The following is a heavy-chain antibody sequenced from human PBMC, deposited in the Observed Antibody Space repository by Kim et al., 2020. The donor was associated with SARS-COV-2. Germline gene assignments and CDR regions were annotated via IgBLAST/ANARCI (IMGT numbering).Heavy chain of an antibody. J-gene: IGHJ4*02. Sequence: IYSAESLNGRSTISRDNAKSSLYLQLSSLRAEDTAVYYCARDMAAAGPDYWGQGTLVTVSS. D-gene: IGHD6-13*01. CDR2: I. V-gene: IGHV3-21*01. CDR3: ARDMAAAGPDY.